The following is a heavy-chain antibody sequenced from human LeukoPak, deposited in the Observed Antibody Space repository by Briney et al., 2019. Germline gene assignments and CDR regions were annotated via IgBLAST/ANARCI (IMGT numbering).Heavy chain of an antibody. CDR3: ARAFMQDRGPDRDQYYMDV. D-gene: IGHD1-14*01. Sequence: GASVKVSCKASGYTFTSYYMHWVRQAPGQGLEWMGIINPSGGSTSYAQKFQGRVTMTRDMSTSTVYMELSSLRSEDTAVFYCARAFMQDRGPDRDQYYMDVWGKGTTVTVSS. J-gene: IGHJ6*03. V-gene: IGHV1-46*01. CDR2: INPSGGST. CDR1: GYTFTSYY.